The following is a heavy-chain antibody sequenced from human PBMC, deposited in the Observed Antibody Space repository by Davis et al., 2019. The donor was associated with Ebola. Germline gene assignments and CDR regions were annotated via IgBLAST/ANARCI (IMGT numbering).Heavy chain of an antibody. J-gene: IGHJ3*02. CDR3: ARRGIVVVTAKDAFDI. V-gene: IGHV4-59*01. CDR2: IYYSGST. D-gene: IGHD2-21*02. Sequence: SETLSLTCTVSGGYISGYYWSWIRQPPGKGLEWIGYIYYSGSTNYNPSLKSRVTISVDTSKNQFSLKLSSVTAADTAMYYCARRGIVVVTAKDAFDIWGQGTMVTVSS. CDR1: GGYISGYY.